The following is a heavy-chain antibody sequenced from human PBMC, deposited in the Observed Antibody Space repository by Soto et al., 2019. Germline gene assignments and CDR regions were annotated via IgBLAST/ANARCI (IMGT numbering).Heavy chain of an antibody. CDR3: AGGSSTATPLEIAD. CDR2: IVPLLKIT. Sequence: ASVKVSCKTSGGSFSAYNFHWVRQAPGQGLEWMGRIVPLLKITDYAQKYQARISITADESTSTAYMELRTLRSDDAAVYYCAGGSSTATPLEIADWGQGTSVTVSS. V-gene: IGHV1-69*02. J-gene: IGHJ1*01. D-gene: IGHD1-1*01. CDR1: GGSFSAYN.